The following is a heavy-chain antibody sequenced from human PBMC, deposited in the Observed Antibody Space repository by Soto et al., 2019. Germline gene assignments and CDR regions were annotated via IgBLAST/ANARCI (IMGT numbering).Heavy chain of an antibody. Sequence: SETLSLTCGVSGYSISSDKWWVWIRQTPGRGLEWIGYIHYGGVTYSNPSLKSRLTMSVDTSKNQFSLKLSSVTAVDTAVYYCARVTNTITIFGVWWMEEDVWFDPWGQGTLVTVSS. CDR1: GYSISSDKW. V-gene: IGHV4-28*03. J-gene: IGHJ5*02. D-gene: IGHD3-3*01. CDR3: ARVTNTITIFGVWWMEEDVWFDP. CDR2: IHYGGVT.